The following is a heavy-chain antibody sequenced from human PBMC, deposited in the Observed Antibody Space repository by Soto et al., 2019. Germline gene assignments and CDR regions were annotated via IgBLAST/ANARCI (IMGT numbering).Heavy chain of an antibody. V-gene: IGHV3-74*01. Sequence: EVQLVESGGGLVQPGGSLRLSCAVSGFTSSSYWMHWVRQAPGKGLVWVSRINTDGTTTTYADSVKGRFTISRDNAKNTSYLAMNSLRAEDTAVYYCAREGSSGCQRRYFFDCWGQGTLVTVSS. CDR1: GFTSSSYW. CDR3: AREGSSGCQRRYFFDC. CDR2: INTDGTTT. D-gene: IGHD1-26*01. J-gene: IGHJ4*01.